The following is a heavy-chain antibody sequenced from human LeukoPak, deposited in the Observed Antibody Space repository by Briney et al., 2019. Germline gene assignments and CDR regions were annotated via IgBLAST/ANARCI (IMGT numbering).Heavy chain of an antibody. D-gene: IGHD3-22*01. V-gene: IGHV3-30-3*01. CDR2: ISYDGSNK. CDR1: GFTFSSYA. Sequence: GGSLRLSCAASGFTFSSYAMHWVRQAPGKGLEWVAVISYDGSNKYYADSVKGRFTISRDNSKNTLYLQMNSLGAEDTAVYYCAKDFTYDSSGYYLSCYFDYWGQGTLVTVSS. CDR3: AKDFTYDSSGYYLSCYFDY. J-gene: IGHJ4*02.